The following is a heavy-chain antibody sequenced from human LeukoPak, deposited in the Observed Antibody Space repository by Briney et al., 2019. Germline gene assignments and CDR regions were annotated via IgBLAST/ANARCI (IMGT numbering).Heavy chain of an antibody. J-gene: IGHJ6*02. CDR2: ISSSGSTI. V-gene: IGHV3-48*03. CDR1: GFTFSSYE. CDR3: ARDFSIYSGYLQGDYYYGMDV. D-gene: IGHD5-12*01. Sequence: PGGSLRLSCAASGFTFSSYEMNWVRQAPGKGLEWVSYISSSGSTIYYADSVKGRFTISRDNAKNSLYLQMNSLRAEDTAVYYCARDFSIYSGYLQGDYYYGMDVWGQGTTVTVSS.